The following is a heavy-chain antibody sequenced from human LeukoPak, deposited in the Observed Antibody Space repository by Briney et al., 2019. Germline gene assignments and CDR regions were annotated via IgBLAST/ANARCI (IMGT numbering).Heavy chain of an antibody. CDR3: ARVRGSTWLQSHIFDY. D-gene: IGHD5-24*01. V-gene: IGHV3-21*01. J-gene: IGHJ4*02. CDR2: ISSSSSYI. Sequence: GGSLRLSCAASGFTFSSYSMNWVRQAPGKGLEWVSSISSSSSYIYYADSVKGRFTISRDNAKNSLYLQMNSLRAEDTAVYYCARVRGSTWLQSHIFDYWGQGTPVTVSS. CDR1: GFTFSSYS.